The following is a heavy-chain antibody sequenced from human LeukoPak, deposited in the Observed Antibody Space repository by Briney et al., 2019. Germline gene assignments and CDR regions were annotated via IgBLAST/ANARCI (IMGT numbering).Heavy chain of an antibody. CDR1: GGPISSYY. CDR2: IYYSGST. CDR3: ARAGQYSGSYSLDY. V-gene: IGHV4-59*01. Sequence: PSETLSLTCTVSGGPISSYYWSWIRQPPGKGLEWIGYIYYSGSTNYNPSLKSRVTISVDTSKNQFSLKLSSVTAADTAVYYCARAGQYSGSYSLDYWGQGTLVTVSS. J-gene: IGHJ4*02. D-gene: IGHD1-26*01.